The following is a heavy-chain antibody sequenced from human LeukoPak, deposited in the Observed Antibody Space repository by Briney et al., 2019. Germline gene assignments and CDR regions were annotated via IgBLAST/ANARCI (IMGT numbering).Heavy chain of an antibody. Sequence: ASVKLSCKGSGYAFTSYDINWVRHATGQGLELMGLMNPNSGNTGYAQKFQGRVTMTRNTSISTAYMELSSLRSEDTAVYHCARPCSSNNYDAFDIWGQGTMVTVSS. CDR1: GYAFTSYD. CDR2: MNPNSGNT. D-gene: IGHD2-2*01. V-gene: IGHV1-8*01. J-gene: IGHJ3*02. CDR3: ARPCSSNNYDAFDI.